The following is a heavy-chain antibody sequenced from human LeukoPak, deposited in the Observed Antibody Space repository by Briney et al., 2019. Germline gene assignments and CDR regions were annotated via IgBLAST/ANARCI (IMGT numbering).Heavy chain of an antibody. J-gene: IGHJ6*03. CDR2: INHSGST. Sequence: SETLSLTCAVYGGSFSGYYWSWIRQPPGKGLEWIGEINHSGSTNYNPSLKSRVTISVDTSKNQFSLKLSSVTAADTAVYYCARDSIAADYYYYYYYYMDVWGKGTTVTVSS. CDR3: ARDSIAADYYYYYYYYMDV. CDR1: GGSFSGYY. D-gene: IGHD6-13*01. V-gene: IGHV4-34*01.